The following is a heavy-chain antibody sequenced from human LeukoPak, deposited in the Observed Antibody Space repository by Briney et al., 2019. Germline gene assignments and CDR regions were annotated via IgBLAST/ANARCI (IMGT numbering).Heavy chain of an antibody. CDR2: INPNSGGT. D-gene: IGHD3-10*01. CDR3: ARNTMVRGVPDY. J-gene: IGHJ4*02. Sequence: ASVKVSCKASGYTFTGYYMHWVRQAPGQGLEWMGWINPNSGGTNYAQKFQGRVTMTRDTSISTAYMELSRLRSDDTAVYYCARNTMVRGVPDYWGQGTLVTVSS. CDR1: GYTFTGYY. V-gene: IGHV1-2*02.